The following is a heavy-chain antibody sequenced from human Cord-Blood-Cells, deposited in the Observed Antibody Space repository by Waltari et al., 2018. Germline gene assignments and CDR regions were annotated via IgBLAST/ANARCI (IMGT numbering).Heavy chain of an antibody. CDR1: GGTFSSYA. J-gene: IGHJ4*02. CDR3: AREQASCYFDY. V-gene: IGHV1-69*01. D-gene: IGHD2-2*01. Sequence: QVQLVQSGAGVKKPGSSVKVSCKASGGTFSSYAISWVRQAPGKGLEWMGGIIPILGTANYAQKFQGRVTITADESTSTAYMELSSLRSEDTAVYYCAREQASCYFDYWGQGTLVTVSS. CDR2: IIPILGTA.